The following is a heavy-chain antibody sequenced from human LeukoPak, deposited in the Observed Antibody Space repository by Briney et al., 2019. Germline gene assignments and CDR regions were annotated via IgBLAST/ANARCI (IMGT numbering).Heavy chain of an antibody. D-gene: IGHD3-9*01. V-gene: IGHV3-20*04. Sequence: GGSLRLSCAASGFTFDDYGMSWVRQAPGKGLEWVSGINWNGGSAGYADSVKGRFTISRDNAKNSLYLQMNSLRAEDTALYYCARTSGLILTGYYLGAFDIWGQGTMVTVSS. CDR3: ARTSGLILTGYYLGAFDI. CDR2: INWNGGSA. CDR1: GFTFDDYG. J-gene: IGHJ3*02.